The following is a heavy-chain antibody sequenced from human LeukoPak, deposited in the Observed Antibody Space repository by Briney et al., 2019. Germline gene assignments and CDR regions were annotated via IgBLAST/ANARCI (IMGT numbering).Heavy chain of an antibody. CDR2: TSSSSSYI. J-gene: IGHJ3*02. V-gene: IGHV3-21*01. CDR3: ARGTVVTALDAFDI. Sequence: PGGSLRLSCAASGFTFSSYSMNSVRQAPGKGLEWVSYTSSSSSYIHYADSVKGRFTISRDNAENSLYLQMNSLRAEDTAVYYCARGTVVTALDAFDIWGQGTMVTVSS. D-gene: IGHD2-21*02. CDR1: GFTFSSYS.